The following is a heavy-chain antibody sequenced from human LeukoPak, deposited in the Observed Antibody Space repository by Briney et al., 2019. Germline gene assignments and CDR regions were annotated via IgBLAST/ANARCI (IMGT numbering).Heavy chain of an antibody. J-gene: IGHJ4*02. CDR3: TIIPNVILFTHYFEY. D-gene: IGHD2-21*01. CDR2: IIPFLGTT. Sequence: SVKVSRKASGGVFTTYAVSWVRQAPGQGLEWMGSIIPFLGTTNYAQKFQGRVTITADEPTRTAYMELTYVRSDDTAVYYCTIIPNVILFTHYFEYWGQGTLVTVSS. V-gene: IGHV1-69*11. CDR1: GGVFTTYA.